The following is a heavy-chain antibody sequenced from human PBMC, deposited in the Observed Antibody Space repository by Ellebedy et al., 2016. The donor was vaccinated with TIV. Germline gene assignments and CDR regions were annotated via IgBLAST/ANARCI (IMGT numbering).Heavy chain of an antibody. Sequence: SETLSLXXAVSGGSITTGTYWSWVRQPPGAGLEWIGEIFHSGDTKYNPSLKTRVTISIDKSKNQFSLRLNSVTAADTAVYYCARSSGYFSLDYWGQGTLVTVSS. CDR3: ARSSGYFSLDY. V-gene: IGHV4-4*02. J-gene: IGHJ4*02. CDR2: IFHSGDT. D-gene: IGHD3-22*01. CDR1: GGSITTGTY.